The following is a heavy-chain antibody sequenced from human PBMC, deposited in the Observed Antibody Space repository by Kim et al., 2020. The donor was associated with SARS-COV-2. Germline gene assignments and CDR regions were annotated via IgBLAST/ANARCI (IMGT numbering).Heavy chain of an antibody. J-gene: IGHJ5*02. CDR3: ATSSGSYSGGWFDP. V-gene: IGHV1-24*01. Sequence: KFPGRVTMTEDTSTDTAYMELSSLRSEDTAVYYCATSSGSYSGGWFDPWGQGTLVTVSS. D-gene: IGHD1-26*01.